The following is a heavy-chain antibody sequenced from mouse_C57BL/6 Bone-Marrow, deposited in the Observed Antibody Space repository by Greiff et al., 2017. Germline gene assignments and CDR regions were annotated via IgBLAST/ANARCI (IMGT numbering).Heavy chain of an antibody. J-gene: IGHJ1*03. CDR3: TRCHITTVVAHWYFDV. Sequence: VKLVESGAELVRPGASVTLSCKASGYTFTDYEMHWVKQTPVHGLEWIGAIDPETGGTAYNQKFKGKAILTADKSSSTAYMELRSLTSEDSAVYYCTRCHITTVVAHWYFDVWGTGTTVTVSS. CDR2: IDPETGGT. D-gene: IGHD1-1*01. V-gene: IGHV1-15*01. CDR1: GYTFTDYE.